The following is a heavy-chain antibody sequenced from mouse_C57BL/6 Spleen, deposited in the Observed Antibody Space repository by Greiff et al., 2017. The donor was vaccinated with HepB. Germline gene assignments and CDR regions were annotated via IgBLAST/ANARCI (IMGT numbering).Heavy chain of an antibody. CDR1: GYTFTGYW. Sequence: QVQLKESGAELMKPGASVKLSCKATGYTFTGYWIEWVKQRPGHGLEWIGEILPGSGSTNYNEKFKGKATFTADTSSNTAYMQLSSLTTEDYAIYYFAKKGAYYYGSSYYWYFDFWGTGTTVTVSS. J-gene: IGHJ1*03. D-gene: IGHD1-1*01. CDR3: AKKGAYYYGSSYYWYFDF. CDR2: ILPGSGST. V-gene: IGHV1-9*01.